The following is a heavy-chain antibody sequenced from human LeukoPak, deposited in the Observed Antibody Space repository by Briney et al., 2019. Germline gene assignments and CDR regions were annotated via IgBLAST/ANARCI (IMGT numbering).Heavy chain of an antibody. J-gene: IGHJ5*02. V-gene: IGHV1-69*06. Sequence: GASVKVSCKASGGTFISYAISWVRQAPGQGLEWMGGIIPIFGTANYAQKFQGRVTITADKSTSTAYMELSSLRSEDTAVYYCANGSLLWFGELSSPFDPWGQGTLVTVSS. CDR3: ANGSLLWFGELSSPFDP. D-gene: IGHD3-10*01. CDR2: IIPIFGTA. CDR1: GGTFISYA.